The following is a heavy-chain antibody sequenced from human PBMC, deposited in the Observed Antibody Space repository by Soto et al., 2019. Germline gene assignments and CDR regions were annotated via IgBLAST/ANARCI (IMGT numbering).Heavy chain of an antibody. CDR1: GYTFTSYG. J-gene: IGHJ4*02. Sequence: ASVKVSCKASGYTFTSYGISWVRQAPGQGLEWMGGISAYNGNANYAQKLQGRVTITTDESTSTAYMELSSLRSEDTAVYYCARGTGTPPFDYWGQGTLVTVSS. CDR3: ARGTGTPPFDY. V-gene: IGHV1-18*01. D-gene: IGHD1-1*01. CDR2: ISAYNGNA.